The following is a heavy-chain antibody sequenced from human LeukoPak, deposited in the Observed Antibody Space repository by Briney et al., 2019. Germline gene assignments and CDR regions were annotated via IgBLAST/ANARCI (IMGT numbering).Heavy chain of an antibody. CDR2: INPSDGST. CDR3: ARGYCSGGGCSVLDAFDG. J-gene: IGHJ3*01. D-gene: IGHD2-15*01. CDR1: GYTFTNYY. Sequence: ASVKVSCKTSGYTFTNYYIHWVRRAPGQGLEWMGKINPSDGSTSYPQKFQGRVTMTRDTSTTTVYMELSTLRSEDTAIYYCARGYCSGGGCSVLDAFDGWGQGTMVTVSS. V-gene: IGHV1-46*01.